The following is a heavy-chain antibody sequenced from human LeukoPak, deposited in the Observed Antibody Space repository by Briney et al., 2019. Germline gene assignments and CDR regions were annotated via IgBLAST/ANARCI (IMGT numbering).Heavy chain of an antibody. CDR3: ARDLSYGSGEF. D-gene: IGHD3-10*01. CDR1: GFTFSSYW. Sequence: GGSLRLSCAASGFTFSSYWMSWVRQARGKGVEWVGVIWYDARKKYYADSVKGRFTIYRDNSKNTLYLQMNSLRAEDTAVYYCARDLSYGSGEFWGQGTLVTVSS. J-gene: IGHJ4*02. CDR2: IWYDARKK. V-gene: IGHV3-33*08.